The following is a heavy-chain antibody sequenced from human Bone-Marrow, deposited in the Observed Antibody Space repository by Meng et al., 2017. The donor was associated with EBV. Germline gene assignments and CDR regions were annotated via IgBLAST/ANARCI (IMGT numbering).Heavy chain of an antibody. D-gene: IGHD6-13*01. CDR3: AKEIAAAGH. CDR1: GLTFSSYA. Sequence: EVQMSESWGGLVRPGGARSLTCAATGLTFSSYAMSWVRQAAGKGLEGVSAISGRCGSTYYADSVEGRFTISRDNSKNTLYLQMDSLRAEDTAVYYCAKEIAAAGHWGQGTLVTVSS. V-gene: IGHV3-23*01. J-gene: IGHJ4*02. CDR2: ISGRCGST.